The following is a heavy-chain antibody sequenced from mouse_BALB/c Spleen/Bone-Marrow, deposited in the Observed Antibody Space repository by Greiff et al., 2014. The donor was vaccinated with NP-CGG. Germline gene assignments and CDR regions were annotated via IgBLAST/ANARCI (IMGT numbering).Heavy chain of an antibody. CDR3: ARGARSYDYDRTWFAY. Sequence: VQLQQSGAELMKPGASVKISCKATGYTFSSYWIEWIKQRPGHGLEWIGEILPGSENTNYNEKFKGKATFTADTSSSTAYMQLSSLTSEDSAVYYCARGARSYDYDRTWFAYWGQGTLVTVSA. V-gene: IGHV1-9*01. J-gene: IGHJ3*01. D-gene: IGHD2-4*01. CDR1: GYTFSSYW. CDR2: ILPGSENT.